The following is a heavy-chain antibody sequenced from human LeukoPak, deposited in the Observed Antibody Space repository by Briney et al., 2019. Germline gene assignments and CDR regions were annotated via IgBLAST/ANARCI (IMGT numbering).Heavy chain of an antibody. Sequence: PGGSLRLSCAASGLTVSSNYMNWVRQAPGKGLEWVSVIYSGGSTYYADSVKGRFTISRDNSKNTLYLQMNSLRAEDTAVYFCARETRYDFWSGYSQGRSYYFDYWGQGTLVTVSS. V-gene: IGHV3-53*01. CDR2: IYSGGST. CDR1: GLTVSSNY. D-gene: IGHD3-3*01. J-gene: IGHJ4*02. CDR3: ARETRYDFWSGYSQGRSYYFDY.